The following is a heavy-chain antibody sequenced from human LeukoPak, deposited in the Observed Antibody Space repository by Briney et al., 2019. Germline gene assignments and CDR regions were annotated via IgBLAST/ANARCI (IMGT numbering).Heavy chain of an antibody. V-gene: IGHV4-4*07. CDR3: ARFARLGYYYGSGSYSPSHYFDC. Sequence: SETLSLTCTVSGGSISSYYWSWIRQPAGEGLEWIGRIYTSGSTNYNPSLKSRVTMSVDTSKNQFSLKLSPVTAADTAVYYCARFARLGYYYGSGSYSPSHYFDCWGQGTLVTVSS. J-gene: IGHJ4*02. CDR1: GGSISSYY. CDR2: IYTSGST. D-gene: IGHD3-10*01.